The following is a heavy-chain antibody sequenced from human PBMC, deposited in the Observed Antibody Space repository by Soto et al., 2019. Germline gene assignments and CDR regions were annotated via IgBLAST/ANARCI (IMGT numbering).Heavy chain of an antibody. D-gene: IGHD5-18*01. V-gene: IGHV1-69*13. J-gene: IGHJ4*02. CDR2: IIPIFGTA. Sequence: ASVKVSCKASGYTFTSYAISWVRQAPGQGLEWMGGIIPIFGTANYAQKFQGRVTITADESTSTAYMELSSLRSEDTAVYYCARLDTAMVFDYWGQGTLVTVSS. CDR3: ARLDTAMVFDY. CDR1: GYTFTSYA.